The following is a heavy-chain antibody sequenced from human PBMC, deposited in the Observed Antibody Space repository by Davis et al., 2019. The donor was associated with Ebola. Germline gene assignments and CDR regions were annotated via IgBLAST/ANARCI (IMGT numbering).Heavy chain of an antibody. CDR3: VRHIHDSSAYNHGSSYWYFDL. CDR2: IYYSVST. D-gene: IGHD3-22*01. CDR1: GGSISDSHYY. V-gene: IGHV4-39*01. J-gene: IGHJ2*01. Sequence: MPSETLSLTCTVSGGSISDSHYYWAWIRQPPGKGLEWIGSIYYSVSTYYNPSLKSRVTISVDTAKNRFSLKLSSVTAADTAVYYCVRHIHDSSAYNHGSSYWYFDLWGRGTLVAVSS.